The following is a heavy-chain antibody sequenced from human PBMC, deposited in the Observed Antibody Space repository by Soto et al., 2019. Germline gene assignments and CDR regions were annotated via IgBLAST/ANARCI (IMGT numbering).Heavy chain of an antibody. V-gene: IGHV3-30*18. J-gene: IGHJ4*02. Sequence: QVHLVESGGGVVQPGRSLRLSCAASGFSFSHYGMHWVRQAPGRGLEWVAVISYDGNNRYYLDSVKGRFTISRDNPKNTLFLQMNSLRGEDTAVYYCAKERDNTGYPLDYWGQGTLVTVSS. D-gene: IGHD3-22*01. CDR2: ISYDGNNR. CDR3: AKERDNTGYPLDY. CDR1: GFSFSHYG.